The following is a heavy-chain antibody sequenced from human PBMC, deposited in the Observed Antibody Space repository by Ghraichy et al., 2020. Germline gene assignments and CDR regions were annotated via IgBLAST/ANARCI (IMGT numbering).Heavy chain of an antibody. V-gene: IGHV3-23*01. D-gene: IGHD3-3*01. CDR1: GFVFSNYA. J-gene: IGHJ6*03. CDR3: AKLSGSTWSYYHYYMDV. CDR2: ITSSGSVT. Sequence: GSLRLSCTASGFVFSNYAMTWVRQTPGKGLEWVSPITSSGSVTNYADSVKGRFTTSRDNSKNTLYLQMDNLRAEDTAVYYCAKLSGSTWSYYHYYMDVWGKGTTVTVS.